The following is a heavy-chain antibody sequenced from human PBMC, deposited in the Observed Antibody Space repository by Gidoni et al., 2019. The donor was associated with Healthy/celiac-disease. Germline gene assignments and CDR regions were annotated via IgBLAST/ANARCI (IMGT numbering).Heavy chain of an antibody. V-gene: IGHV3-21*01. CDR1: GFTFSSYS. CDR2: ISSSSSYI. Sequence: EVQLVESGGGLVKPGGSLRLSCAASGFTFSSYSMNWVRQAPGKGLEWVSSISSSSSYIYYADSGKGRFTISRDNAKNSLYLQMNSLRAEDTAVYYCARDPRGGSRYFDYWGQGTLVTVSS. CDR3: ARDPRGGSRYFDY. D-gene: IGHD3-16*01. J-gene: IGHJ4*02.